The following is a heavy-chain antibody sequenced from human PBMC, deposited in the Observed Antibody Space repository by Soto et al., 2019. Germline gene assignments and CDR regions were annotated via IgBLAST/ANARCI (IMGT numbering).Heavy chain of an antibody. CDR2: ISYDGSNK. CDR1: GFTFSSYA. J-gene: IGHJ4*02. Sequence: QVQLVESGGGVVQPGRSLRLSCAASGFTFSSYAMHWVRQAPGKGLEWVAVISYDGSNKYYADSMKGRFTISRDNSKNTLYLQMNSLRAEDTAVYYCARDLASPSQSRPPNIAVAGACDYWGQGTLVTVSS. D-gene: IGHD6-19*01. CDR3: ARDLASPSQSRPPNIAVAGACDY. V-gene: IGHV3-30-3*01.